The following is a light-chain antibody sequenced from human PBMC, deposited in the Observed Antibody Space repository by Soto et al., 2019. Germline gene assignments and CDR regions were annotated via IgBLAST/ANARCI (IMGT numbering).Light chain of an antibody. CDR2: AAS. V-gene: IGKV1-6*01. Sequence: AIPMTQSPSSLSTSVGDRVTITCRASQGIRNDLGWYQQKPGKAPKLLIYAASSLQSGVPSRFSGSGSGTDFTLTISSLQPEDFATYYCLQDYNYPLTFGGGTKVEIK. CDR1: QGIRND. CDR3: LQDYNYPLT. J-gene: IGKJ4*01.